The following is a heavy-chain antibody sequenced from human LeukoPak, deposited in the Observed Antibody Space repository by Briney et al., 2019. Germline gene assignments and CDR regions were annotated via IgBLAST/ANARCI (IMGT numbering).Heavy chain of an antibody. Sequence: SETLSLTCAVYGGSFSGYYWSWIRQPPGKGLEWIGEINHSGSTNYSPSLKSRVTISVDTSKNQFSLKLSSVTAADTAVYYCARGRLVLRYFDWLDYWGQGTLVTVSS. D-gene: IGHD3-9*01. J-gene: IGHJ4*02. CDR1: GGSFSGYY. CDR3: ARGRLVLRYFDWLDY. V-gene: IGHV4-34*01. CDR2: INHSGST.